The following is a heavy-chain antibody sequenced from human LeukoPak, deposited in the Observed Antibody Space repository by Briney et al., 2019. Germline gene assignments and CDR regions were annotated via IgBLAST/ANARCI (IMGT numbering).Heavy chain of an antibody. Sequence: GGSLRLSCAASGFTFSRYTMNWVRQAPGKGLEWVSSISSSGSYIYYADSVKGRFTIYRDNAKNSLYLQVNSLRAEDTAVYYCARDVTLPYSGSDRDAFDIWGQGTMVTVSS. CDR1: GFTFSRYT. J-gene: IGHJ3*02. CDR3: ARDVTLPYSGSDRDAFDI. V-gene: IGHV3-21*01. CDR2: ISSSGSYI. D-gene: IGHD1-26*01.